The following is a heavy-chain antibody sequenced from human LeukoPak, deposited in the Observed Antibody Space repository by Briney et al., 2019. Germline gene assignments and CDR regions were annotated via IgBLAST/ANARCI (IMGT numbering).Heavy chain of an antibody. CDR2: ISGSGGST. J-gene: IGHJ6*03. CDR3: AKRALHCSSTSCYLAFYYYYMDV. V-gene: IGHV3-23*01. Sequence: GGSLRLSCAVSGFTLSSHGMHWVRQAPGKGLEWVSAISGSGGSTYYADSVKGRFTISRDNSKNTLYLQMNSLRAEDTAVYYCAKRALHCSSTSCYLAFYYYYMDVWGKGTTVTVSS. D-gene: IGHD2-2*01. CDR1: GFTLSSHG.